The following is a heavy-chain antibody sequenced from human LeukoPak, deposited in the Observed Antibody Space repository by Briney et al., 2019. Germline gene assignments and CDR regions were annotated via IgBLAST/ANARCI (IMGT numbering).Heavy chain of an antibody. Sequence: GAAVKVSCKASGYTFTNYYIHWVRQAPGQGLEWLGWINPNSGGTNYAQSFQSRVTTTRDTSLSTAYMELSRPRSDDTAVYYCARGYPLSTTAAGTYFQHWGQGTLVTVSS. CDR3: ARGYPLSTTAAGTYFQH. V-gene: IGHV1-2*02. CDR1: GYTFTNYY. CDR2: INPNSGGT. D-gene: IGHD6-13*01. J-gene: IGHJ1*01.